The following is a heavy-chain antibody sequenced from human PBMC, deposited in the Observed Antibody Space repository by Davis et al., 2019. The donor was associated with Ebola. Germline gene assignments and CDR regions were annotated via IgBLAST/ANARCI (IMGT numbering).Heavy chain of an antibody. D-gene: IGHD3-10*01. CDR3: ARDVSGSGSYYMSD. V-gene: IGHV3-21*01. CDR2: ISSSSSYI. Sequence: GSLKISCAASGFTFSSYSMNWVRQAPGKGLAWVSSISSSSSYIYYADSVKGRFTISRDNAKNSLYLQMNSLRAEDTALYYCARDVSGSGSYYMSDWGQGTLVTVSS. CDR1: GFTFSSYS. J-gene: IGHJ4*02.